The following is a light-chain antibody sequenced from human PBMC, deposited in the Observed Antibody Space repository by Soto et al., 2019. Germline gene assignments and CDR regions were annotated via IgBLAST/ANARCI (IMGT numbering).Light chain of an antibody. CDR3: CSYAGRGV. J-gene: IGLJ2*01. V-gene: IGLV2-23*01. Sequence: QSVLTQPASVSGSPGQSITISCTGTSSDVGSYNLVSWYQQHPGKAPKLMIYEGSKRPSGVSNRFSGSKSGNTASLTISGLQAEDVADYYCCSYAGRGVFGGGTKVTVL. CDR2: EGS. CDR1: SSDVGSYNL.